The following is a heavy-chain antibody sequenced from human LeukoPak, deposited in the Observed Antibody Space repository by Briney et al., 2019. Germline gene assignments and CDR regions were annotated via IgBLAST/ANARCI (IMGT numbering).Heavy chain of an antibody. CDR2: INPSGGST. V-gene: IGHV1-46*01. CDR3: ARDWYYGSGSYYAAYYFDY. Sequence: ASVRVSCKASGYTFTIFYMHWVPQAPGQGLEGMGLINPSGGSTSYAQKFQGRVTMTRDTSTSTVYMELSSLRSEDTAVYYCARDWYYGSGSYYAAYYFDYWGQGTLVTVSS. J-gene: IGHJ4*02. D-gene: IGHD3-10*01. CDR1: GYTFTIFY.